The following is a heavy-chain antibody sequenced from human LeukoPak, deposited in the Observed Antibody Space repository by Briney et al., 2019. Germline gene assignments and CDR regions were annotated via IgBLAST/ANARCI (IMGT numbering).Heavy chain of an antibody. Sequence: GGSLRLSCAASGFTFDDYAMHWVRQAPGKGLEWVSGIRWNSGSIGYADSVKGRFTISRDNAKNSLYLQMNSLRAEDTALYYCAKDNQRLLWFGELIDYWGQGTLVTVSS. D-gene: IGHD3-10*01. CDR1: GFTFDDYA. CDR3: AKDNQRLLWFGELIDY. CDR2: IRWNSGSI. V-gene: IGHV3-9*01. J-gene: IGHJ4*02.